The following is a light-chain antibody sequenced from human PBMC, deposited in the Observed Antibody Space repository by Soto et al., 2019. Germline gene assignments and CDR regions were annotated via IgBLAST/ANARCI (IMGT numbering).Light chain of an antibody. V-gene: IGKV3-20*01. Sequence: IVLTQSPGTLSLSPGEGATLSCRASQSVSGSYLAWYQQRPGQAPRLVIYDASRRATGIQDRFSGSGSGTDFTLTIRRLEPEDFAIYYYQQYGSSPSTFGPGTKVDIK. CDR2: DAS. CDR3: QQYGSSPST. CDR1: QSVSGSY. J-gene: IGKJ3*01.